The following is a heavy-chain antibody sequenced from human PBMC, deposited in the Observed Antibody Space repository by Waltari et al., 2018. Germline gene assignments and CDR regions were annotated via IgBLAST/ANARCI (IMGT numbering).Heavy chain of an antibody. Sequence: EVQLLETGGGLIQPGGSLRLSWAASGFTVSSNYMSWVRQAPGKGLEWVSVIYSGGSTYYADSVKGRFTISRDNSKNTLYLQMNSLRAEDTAVYYCAREGMVRDYYMDVWGKGTTVTVSS. J-gene: IGHJ6*03. CDR1: GFTVSSNY. CDR3: AREGMVRDYYMDV. CDR2: IYSGGST. D-gene: IGHD3-10*01. V-gene: IGHV3-53*02.